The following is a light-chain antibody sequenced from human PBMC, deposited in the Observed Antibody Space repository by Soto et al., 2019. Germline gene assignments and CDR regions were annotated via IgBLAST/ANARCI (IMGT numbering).Light chain of an antibody. Sequence: DIPMTQSPSSLSASVRDRVTITCRASQTISTHSNWYQQKPGKAPKLLIYAASTLQSGVPSRFSGSGSGTDFTLTINSLQPEDFATYYCQQSLTIPYTFGQGTKLEIK. CDR1: QTISTH. CDR3: QQSLTIPYT. J-gene: IGKJ2*01. V-gene: IGKV1-39*01. CDR2: AAS.